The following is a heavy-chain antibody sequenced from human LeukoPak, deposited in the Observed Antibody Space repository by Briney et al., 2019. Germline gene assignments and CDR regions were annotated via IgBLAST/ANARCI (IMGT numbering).Heavy chain of an antibody. J-gene: IGHJ4*02. CDR3: AKGRDSSSSSATDS. Sequence: GGSLRLSCAASGFTFDDYAMHWVRQAPGRGLERVSGISWNSGSTGYADSVKGRFTISRDNAKNSLYLQMNSLRAEDTALYYCAKGRDSSSSSATDSWGQGTLVTVSS. CDR2: ISWNSGST. CDR1: GFTFDDYA. V-gene: IGHV3-9*01. D-gene: IGHD6-6*01.